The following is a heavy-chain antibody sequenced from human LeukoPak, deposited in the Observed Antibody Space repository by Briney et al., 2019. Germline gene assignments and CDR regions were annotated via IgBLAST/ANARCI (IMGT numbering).Heavy chain of an antibody. D-gene: IGHD3-22*01. V-gene: IGHV3-23*01. CDR3: AKGSYYDSSGSFYFDY. CDR2: ISGSGDNT. Sequence: GGSLRLSCAASGFTFSSYAMSWVRQAPGKGLEWVSGISGSGDNTYYADAVKGRFTISRDNSKNTLYVQVNSLGTEDTAAYYCAKGSYYDSSGSFYFDYWGQGTLVTVSS. CDR1: GFTFSSYA. J-gene: IGHJ4*02.